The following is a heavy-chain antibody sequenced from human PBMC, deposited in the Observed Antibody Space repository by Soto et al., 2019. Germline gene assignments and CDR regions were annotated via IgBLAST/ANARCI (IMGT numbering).Heavy chain of an antibody. V-gene: IGHV1-2*02. D-gene: IGHD2-8*01. Sequence: QVQLVQSGAEVKKPGASVKVSCRASGYTFTRYSVHWVRQAPGQVLEWMGWINPNTGGTRFAPKFEGRVTLTTYPSVRTVYMEVRSLRSDDTAVFYCSVYFDDLQEASFWGQGTLVTVTS. CDR3: SVYFDDLQEASF. CDR1: GYTFTRYS. J-gene: IGHJ1*01. CDR2: INPNTGGT.